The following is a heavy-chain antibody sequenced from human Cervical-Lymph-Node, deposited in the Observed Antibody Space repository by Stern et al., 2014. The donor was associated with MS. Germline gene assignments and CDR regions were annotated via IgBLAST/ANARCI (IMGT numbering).Heavy chain of an antibody. V-gene: IGHV4-61*02. D-gene: IGHD3-9*01. CDR3: ARGNYDVLTDNGGHGFDI. J-gene: IGHJ3*02. CDR1: GGSISSGNYY. Sequence: QLQLQESGPGLVKPSQTLSLTCTVSGGSISSGNYYWSWIRQPAGEGLEWIGRIYSSGSTQYNPPLKSRVTISAATSTNQFSPRLGSVTAADTAVYYCARGNYDVLTDNGGHGFDIWGQGTMVTVSS. CDR2: IYSSGST.